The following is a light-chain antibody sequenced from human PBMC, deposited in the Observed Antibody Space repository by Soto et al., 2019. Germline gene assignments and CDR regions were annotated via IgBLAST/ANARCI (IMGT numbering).Light chain of an antibody. V-gene: IGLV2-14*01. Sequence: QSALTQPASVSGSPGQSITISCTGTSNDIGSYNYVSWYQQHPDKAPKVMIYDVSYRPSGVSNRFSGSKSGNTASLTISGFQVEDEADYYCSSYTSTSTYVFGTGTKFTVL. J-gene: IGLJ1*01. CDR1: SNDIGSYNY. CDR2: DVS. CDR3: SSYTSTSTYV.